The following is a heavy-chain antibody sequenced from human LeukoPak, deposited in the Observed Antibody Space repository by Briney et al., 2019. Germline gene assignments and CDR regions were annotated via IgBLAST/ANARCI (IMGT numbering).Heavy chain of an antibody. J-gene: IGHJ4*02. Sequence: SETLSLTCTVSGGSLSSYYWSWIRQRPGKGLEFIGFVYYSGDTYNNPSLKSRRTISVDTSKSQFSLELSSVTAADTAVYYCARAKLYCSGGTCYSVGYFDYWGQGTLVTVSS. D-gene: IGHD2-15*01. CDR2: VYYSGDT. V-gene: IGHV4-59*06. CDR1: GGSLSSYY. CDR3: ARAKLYCSGGTCYSVGYFDY.